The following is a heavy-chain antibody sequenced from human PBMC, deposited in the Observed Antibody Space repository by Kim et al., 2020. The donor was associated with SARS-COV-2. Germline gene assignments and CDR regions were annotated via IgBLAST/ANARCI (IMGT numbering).Heavy chain of an antibody. Sequence: SVKVSCKASGGTFSSYAISWVRQAPGQGLEWMGGIIPIFGTANYAQKFQGRVTITADESTSTAYMELSSLRSEDTAVYYCATHPRPRGIAAHVLEYYGMDVWGQGTTVTVSS. J-gene: IGHJ6*02. D-gene: IGHD6-13*01. CDR3: ATHPRPRGIAAHVLEYYGMDV. V-gene: IGHV1-69*13. CDR2: IIPIFGTA. CDR1: GGTFSSYA.